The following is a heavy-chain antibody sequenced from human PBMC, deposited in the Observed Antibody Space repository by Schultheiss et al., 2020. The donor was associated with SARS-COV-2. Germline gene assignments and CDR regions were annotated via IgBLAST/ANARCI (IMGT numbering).Heavy chain of an antibody. V-gene: IGHV3-23*01. J-gene: IGHJ4*02. D-gene: IGHD1-26*01. CDR3: TTDLRWELLGLDY. Sequence: GGSLRLSCAVSGFTFSSYAMGWVRQAPGKGLEWVSAISGSGGSTYYADSVKGRFTISRDNSKNTLYLQMNSLRAEDTAVYYCTTDLRWELLGLDYWGQGTLVTVSS. CDR1: GFTFSSYA. CDR2: ISGSGGST.